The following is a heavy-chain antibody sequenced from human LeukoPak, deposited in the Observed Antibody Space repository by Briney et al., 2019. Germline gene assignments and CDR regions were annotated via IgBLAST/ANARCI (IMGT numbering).Heavy chain of an antibody. Sequence: SETLSLTCTVSGGSISSHYWSWIRQPPGKGLEWIGYIYYSGTTKYNPSLKSRVTLSADTSKNQFSLKSSSVTAADTAVYYCARVGDYYDSSGYYYSHDYWGQGTLVTVSS. CDR1: GGSISSHY. J-gene: IGHJ4*02. CDR3: ARVGDYYDSSGYYYSHDY. V-gene: IGHV4-59*11. D-gene: IGHD3-22*01. CDR2: IYYSGTT.